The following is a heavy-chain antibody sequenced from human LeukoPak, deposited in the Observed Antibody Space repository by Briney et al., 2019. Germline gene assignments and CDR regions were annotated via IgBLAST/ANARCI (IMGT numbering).Heavy chain of an antibody. CDR3: AKAAYDSVTASYFDY. Sequence: GGSLRLSCAASGFTFDDYAMHWVRQAPGKGLEWVSGISWNSGSIGYADSVKGRFTISRDNAKNSLYLQMNSLRAEDTALYYCAKAAYDSVTASYFDYWGQGTLVTVSS. D-gene: IGHD3-9*01. CDR1: GFTFDDYA. CDR2: ISWNSGSI. J-gene: IGHJ4*02. V-gene: IGHV3-9*01.